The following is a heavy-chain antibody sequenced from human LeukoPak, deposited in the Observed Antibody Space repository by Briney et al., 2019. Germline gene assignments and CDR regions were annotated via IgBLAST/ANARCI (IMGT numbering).Heavy chain of an antibody. V-gene: IGHV1-3*03. CDR3: ARQDPRQQLAHLDY. D-gene: IGHD6-13*01. CDR2: INAGNGNT. J-gene: IGHJ4*02. CDR1: GYTFTSYA. Sequence: ASVKVSCKASGYTFTSYAMHWVRQAPGQRLEWMGWINAGNGNTKYSQEFQGRVTITRDTSASTAYMELSSLRSEDMAVYYCARQDPRQQLAHLDYWGQGTLVTVSS.